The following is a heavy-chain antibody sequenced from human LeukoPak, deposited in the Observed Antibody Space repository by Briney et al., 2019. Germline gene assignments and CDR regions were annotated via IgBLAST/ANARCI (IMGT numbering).Heavy chain of an antibody. CDR2: ISYDGSNK. D-gene: IGHD6-19*01. J-gene: IGHJ4*02. CDR3: AKTKGIAVAGSFDY. CDR1: GFTFSSYG. Sequence: GGSLRLSSAASGFTFSSYGMHWVRQAPGKGLEWVAVISYDGSNKYYADSVKGRFTISRDNSKNTLYLQMNSLRAEDTAVYYCAKTKGIAVAGSFDYWGQGTLVTVSS. V-gene: IGHV3-30*18.